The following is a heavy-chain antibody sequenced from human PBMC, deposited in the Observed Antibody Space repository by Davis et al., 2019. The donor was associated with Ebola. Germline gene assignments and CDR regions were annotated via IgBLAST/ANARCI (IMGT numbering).Heavy chain of an antibody. CDR1: GYTFTSYG. Sequence: ASVKVSCKASGYTFTSYGISWVRQAPGQGLEWMGWIITDNGNRNYAQKFQGRVTMSTDTSTTTAYMELTSLRSDDTAVYYCVRGWIQIWSSHYLDYWGQGTLVTVSS. J-gene: IGHJ4*02. CDR2: IITDNGNR. V-gene: IGHV1-18*04. CDR3: VRGWIQIWSSHYLDY. D-gene: IGHD5-18*01.